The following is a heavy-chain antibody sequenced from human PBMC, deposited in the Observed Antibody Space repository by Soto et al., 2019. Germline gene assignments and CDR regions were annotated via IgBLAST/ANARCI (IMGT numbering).Heavy chain of an antibody. CDR1: GFTFSFYA. J-gene: IGHJ4*02. CDR3: ARQAKLRDRSQFYFDP. V-gene: IGHV3-30*04. D-gene: IGHD2-15*01. CDR2: ISYNGRNK. Sequence: QVQLVESGGDVVQPGRSLRLSCAASGFTFSFYAMHWVRQAPGKGLEWVAVISYNGRNKHYVDSVKGRFTISRDNSQDTLYLQMDSVRPEDTAVYYCARQAKLRDRSQFYFDPLDQGTMVTVSS.